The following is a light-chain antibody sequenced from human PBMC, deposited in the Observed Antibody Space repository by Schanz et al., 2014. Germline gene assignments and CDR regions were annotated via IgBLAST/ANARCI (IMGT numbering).Light chain of an antibody. Sequence: QSVLTQPPFASGSPGQSVTISCTGTSSDVGGYNYVSWYQQHPGKAPKLMIYDVSNRPSGVSNRFSGSKSGNTASLTISGLQAEDEADYYCSSYAGTNNFGVFGGGTKLTVL. CDR3: SSYAGTNNFGV. CDR2: DVS. CDR1: SSDVGGYNY. V-gene: IGLV2-8*01. J-gene: IGLJ3*02.